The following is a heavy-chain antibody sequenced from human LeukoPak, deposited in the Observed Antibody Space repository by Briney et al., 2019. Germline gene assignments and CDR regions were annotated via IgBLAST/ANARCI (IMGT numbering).Heavy chain of an antibody. V-gene: IGHV1-69*05. Sequence: SVKVSCKASGGTFSSYAISWVRQAPGQGLEWMGRIIPIFGTANYAQKFQGRVTITTDESTSTAYMELSSLRSEDTAVYYCARDPSYGRQWLGNWFDPWGQGTLVTVSS. CDR2: IIPIFGTA. D-gene: IGHD6-19*01. J-gene: IGHJ5*02. CDR3: ARDPSYGRQWLGNWFDP. CDR1: GGTFSSYA.